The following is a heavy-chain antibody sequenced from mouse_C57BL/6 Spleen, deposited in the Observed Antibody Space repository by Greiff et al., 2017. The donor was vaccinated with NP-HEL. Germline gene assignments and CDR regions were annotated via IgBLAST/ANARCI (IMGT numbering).Heavy chain of an antibody. J-gene: IGHJ3*01. D-gene: IGHD1-1*01. CDR2: IYPRDGST. CDR1: GYTFTSYD. CDR3: ARGDYYGSSYSWFAY. Sequence: QVQLQQSGPELVKPGASVKLSCKASGYTFTSYDINWVKQRPGQGLEWIGWIYPRDGSTKYNEKFKGKATLTVDTSSSTAYMELHSLTSEDSAVYFCARGDYYGSSYSWFAYWGQGTLVTVSA. V-gene: IGHV1-85*01.